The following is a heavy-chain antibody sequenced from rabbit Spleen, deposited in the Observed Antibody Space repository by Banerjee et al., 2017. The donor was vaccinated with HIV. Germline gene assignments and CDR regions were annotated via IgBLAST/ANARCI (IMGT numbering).Heavy chain of an antibody. V-gene: IGHV1S47*01. J-gene: IGHJ4*01. CDR2: IDPVFGST. D-gene: IGHD7-1*01. CDR1: AFDFSSGG. CDR3: ARDGTGAIGWNFNL. Sequence: QEQLVESGGGLVQPGGSLKLSCKASAFDFSSGGVSWVRQAPGKGLEWIGYIDPVFGSTNYANRVDGRFTIPSHNARNTLYLQMTSLTAAVTATYFCARDGTGAIGWNFNLWGQGTLVTVS.